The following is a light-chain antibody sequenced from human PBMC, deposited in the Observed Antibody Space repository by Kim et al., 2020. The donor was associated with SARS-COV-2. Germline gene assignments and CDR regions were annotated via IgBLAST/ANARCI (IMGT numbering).Light chain of an antibody. J-gene: IGKJ1*01. CDR1: QDIGSS. Sequence: ASVGDRVNITCRASQDIGSSLAWYQQKPRRAPELLISGSSTLQSGVPSRFSGGGSGTDFTLTISSLQPEDIATYYCQKYNPAPWTFGQGTKVDIK. V-gene: IGKV1-27*01. CDR3: QKYNPAPWT. CDR2: GSS.